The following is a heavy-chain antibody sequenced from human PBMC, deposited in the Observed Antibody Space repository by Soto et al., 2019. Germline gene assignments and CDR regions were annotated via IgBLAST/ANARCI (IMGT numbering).Heavy chain of an antibody. CDR1: GGTFSSYA. D-gene: IGHD1-1*01. Sequence: ASVKVSCKESGGTFSSYAIAWVRQAPGQGLEWMGGIIPIFGIANYAQKFQGRVAITADESTNTAYMELSSLRSDDTAMYYCAKAAHTMYKWNGLGNCFDVWGQGTPVPVSS. CDR2: IIPIFGIA. V-gene: IGHV1-69*13. J-gene: IGHJ5*02. CDR3: AKAAHTMYKWNGLGNCFDV.